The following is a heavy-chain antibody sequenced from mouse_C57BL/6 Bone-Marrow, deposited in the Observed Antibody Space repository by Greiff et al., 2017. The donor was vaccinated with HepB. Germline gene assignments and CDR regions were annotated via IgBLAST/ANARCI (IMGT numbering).Heavy chain of an antibody. V-gene: IGHV5-2*01. CDR2: INSDGGST. CDR3: ARIYYDYDSAWFAY. CDR1: EYEFPSHD. Sequence: EVMLVESGGGLVQPGESLKLSCESNEYEFPSHDMSWVRKTPEKRLELVAAINSDGGSTYYPDTMERRFIITRDNTKKTLYLQMSCLRSEDTALYYCARIYYDYDSAWFAYWGQGTLVTVSA. D-gene: IGHD2-4*01. J-gene: IGHJ3*01.